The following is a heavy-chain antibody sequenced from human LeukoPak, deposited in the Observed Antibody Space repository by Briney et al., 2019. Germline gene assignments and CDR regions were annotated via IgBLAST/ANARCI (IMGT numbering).Heavy chain of an antibody. CDR1: GYTFTSYG. J-gene: IGHJ6*04. CDR2: ISAYNGNT. Sequence: ASVKVSCKASGYTFTSYGISWVRQAPEQGLEWMGWISAYNGNTNYAQKLQGRVTMTTDTSTSTAYMELRSLRSDDTAVYYCARVGSGRVVAATSYYYYYGMDVWGKGTTVTVSS. CDR3: ARVGSGRVVAATSYYYYYGMDV. V-gene: IGHV1-18*04. D-gene: IGHD2-15*01.